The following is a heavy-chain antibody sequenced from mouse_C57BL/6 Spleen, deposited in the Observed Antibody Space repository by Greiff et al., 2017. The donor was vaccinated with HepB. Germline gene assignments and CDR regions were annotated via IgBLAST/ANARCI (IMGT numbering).Heavy chain of an antibody. CDR2: IHPNSGST. V-gene: IGHV1-64*01. Sequence: QVQLQQPGAELVKPGASVKLSCKASGYTFTSYWMHWVKQRPGQGLEWIGMIHPNSGSTNYNEKFKSKATLTVDKSSSTAYMQRSSLTSEDAAVYYCAREEFYDYDNAMDYWGQGTSVTVSS. J-gene: IGHJ4*01. CDR3: AREEFYDYDNAMDY. D-gene: IGHD2-4*01. CDR1: GYTFTSYW.